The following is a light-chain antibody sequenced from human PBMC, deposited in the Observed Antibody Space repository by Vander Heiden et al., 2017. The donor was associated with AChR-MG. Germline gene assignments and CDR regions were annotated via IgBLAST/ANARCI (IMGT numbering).Light chain of an antibody. V-gene: IGKV1-5*03. J-gene: IGKJ1*01. CDR1: QSISSW. Sequence: DIQMTPSPSTLSASVGARVTITCRASQSISSWLAWYQQKPGKAPKLLIYKASSLESGVPSRFSGSGSGTEFTLTISSLQPDDFATYYCQQYNSYWTFGQGTKVEIK. CDR3: QQYNSYWT. CDR2: KAS.